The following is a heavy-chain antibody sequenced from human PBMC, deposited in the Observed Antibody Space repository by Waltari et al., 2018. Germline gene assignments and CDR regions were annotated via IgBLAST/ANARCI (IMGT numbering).Heavy chain of an antibody. CDR1: GYTFTSYA. D-gene: IGHD3-16*01. V-gene: IGHV1-3*03. Sequence: QVQLVQSGAEVKKPGASVKVSCKASGYTFTSYAMHWVRQAPGQRLEWMGWINAGNGNTKYSQEFQGRVTITRDTSASTAYMELSSLRSEDTAVYYCARDQTFGGPLGAFDIWGQGTMVSVSS. CDR3: ARDQTFGGPLGAFDI. J-gene: IGHJ3*02. CDR2: INAGNGNT.